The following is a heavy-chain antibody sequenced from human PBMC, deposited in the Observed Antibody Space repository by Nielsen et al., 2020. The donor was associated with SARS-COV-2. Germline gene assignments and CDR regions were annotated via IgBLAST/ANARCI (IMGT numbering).Heavy chain of an antibody. Sequence: GGSLRLSCGASGFTISSSFMSWVRQAAGKGLDWVSVIYTDGSTSHADSVKGRFTISRHNSKNTLYLQMNSLRAEDTAVYYCARDNWGRMDVWGQGTTVTVSS. CDR2: IYTDGST. J-gene: IGHJ6*02. CDR3: ARDNWGRMDV. V-gene: IGHV3-66*01. CDR1: GFTISSSF. D-gene: IGHD7-27*01.